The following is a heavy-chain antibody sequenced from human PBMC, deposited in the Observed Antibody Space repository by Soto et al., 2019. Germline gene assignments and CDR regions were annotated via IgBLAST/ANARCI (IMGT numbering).Heavy chain of an antibody. J-gene: IGHJ4*02. V-gene: IGHV1-46*01. CDR1: GYTFTSYY. CDR2: INPSGGST. CDR3: ARCPAHTIFGVVISYYFDY. Sequence: GASVKVSCKASGYTFTSYYMHCVRQAPGQGLEWMGIINPSGGSTSYAQKFQGRVTMTRDTSTSTVYMELSSLRSEDTAVYYCARCPAHTIFGVVISYYFDYWGQGTLVTVSS. D-gene: IGHD3-3*01.